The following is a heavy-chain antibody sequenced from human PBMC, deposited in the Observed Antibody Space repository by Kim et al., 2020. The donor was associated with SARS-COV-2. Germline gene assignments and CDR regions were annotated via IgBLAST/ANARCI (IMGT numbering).Heavy chain of an antibody. V-gene: IGHV4-34*01. Sequence: SETLSLTCAVYGGSFSGYYWSWIRQPPGKGLEWIGEINHSGSTNYNPSLKSRVTISVDTSKNQFSLKLSSVTAADTAVYYCARSRTDLWSGYPVLDYWG. J-gene: IGHJ4*01. CDR2: INHSGST. CDR3: ARSRTDLWSGYPVLDY. CDR1: GGSFSGYY. D-gene: IGHD3-3*01.